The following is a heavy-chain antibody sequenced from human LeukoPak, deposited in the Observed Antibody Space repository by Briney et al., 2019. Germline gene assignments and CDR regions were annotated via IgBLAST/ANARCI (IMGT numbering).Heavy chain of an antibody. D-gene: IGHD6-19*01. Sequence: ASVKVSCKASGYTFTGYYMHWVRPAPGQGLAWMGWINPNSGGTNYAQKFQGRVTMTRDTSISTAYMELSRLRSDDTAVYYCAREAASYSSGWLDYWGQGTLVTVSS. CDR1: GYTFTGYY. J-gene: IGHJ4*02. V-gene: IGHV1-2*02. CDR3: AREAASYSSGWLDY. CDR2: INPNSGGT.